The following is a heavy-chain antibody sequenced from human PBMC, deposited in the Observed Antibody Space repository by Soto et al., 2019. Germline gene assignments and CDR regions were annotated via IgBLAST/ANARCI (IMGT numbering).Heavy chain of an antibody. Sequence: SLRLSCAASGFTFSNAWMSWVRQAPGEVLGWGGRIKSKTDGGTTDYAAPVKGRFTISRDDSKNTLYLQMNSLKTEDTAVYYCTTDLGFWSGYYTGQKNYYMDVWGKGTTVTVSS. CDR3: TTDLGFWSGYYTGQKNYYMDV. J-gene: IGHJ6*03. D-gene: IGHD3-3*01. CDR2: IKSKTDGGTT. V-gene: IGHV3-15*01. CDR1: GFTFSNAW.